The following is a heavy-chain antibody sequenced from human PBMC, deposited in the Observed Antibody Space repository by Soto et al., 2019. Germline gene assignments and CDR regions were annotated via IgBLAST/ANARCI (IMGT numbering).Heavy chain of an antibody. V-gene: IGHV3-7*01. D-gene: IGHD3-22*01. CDR2: IKQDGSEK. CDR1: GFTFSSYW. Sequence: GESLKISCAASGFTFSSYWMSWVRQAPGKGLEWVANIKQDGSEKYYVDSVKGRFTISRDNAKNSLYLQMNSLRAEDTAVYYCARDRDYYDSSGYYYWFDPWGQGTLVTVSS. J-gene: IGHJ5*02. CDR3: ARDRDYYDSSGYYYWFDP.